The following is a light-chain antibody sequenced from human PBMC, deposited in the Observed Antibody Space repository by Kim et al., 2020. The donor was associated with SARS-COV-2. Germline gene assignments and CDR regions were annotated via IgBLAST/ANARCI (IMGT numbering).Light chain of an antibody. CDR1: QGITNS. J-gene: IGKJ1*01. V-gene: IGKV1-27*01. Sequence: GDRVTIICRATQGITNSLAWYQHKPWKVPQLLIYATSALQYWVPSRFSGSGSVTDFTLTISSLQPEDVATYYCKKYNIALSTFGQGTQV. CDR2: ATS. CDR3: KKYNIALST.